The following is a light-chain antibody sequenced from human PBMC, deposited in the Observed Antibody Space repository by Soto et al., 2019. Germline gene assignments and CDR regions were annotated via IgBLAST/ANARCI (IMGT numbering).Light chain of an antibody. CDR2: EVS. CDR3: SSYAGSDNYV. CDR1: SSDVGGYNY. V-gene: IGLV2-8*01. Sequence: QSVLTQPPSESGSPGQSVTISCTGTSSDVGGYNYVSWYQQHPGKAPKLMIYEVSKRPSGVPDRFSGSKSGNTASLTVSGLQAEHEADYYSSSYAGSDNYVCGTGTMVTVL. J-gene: IGLJ1*01.